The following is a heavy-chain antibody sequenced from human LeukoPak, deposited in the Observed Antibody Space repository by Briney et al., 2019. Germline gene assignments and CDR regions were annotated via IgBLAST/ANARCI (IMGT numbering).Heavy chain of an antibody. CDR1: GGSISSSSYY. CDR3: GRAQKRGGFKIDS. Sequence: SETLSLTCTVSGGSISSSSYYWGWIRQPPGKGLEWIGSIYYSGSTYYNPSLKSRVTISVDTSKNQFSLKLSSVTAADTAVYYCGRAQKRGGFKIDSWGQGPLFPVSS. D-gene: IGHD1-1*01. J-gene: IGHJ4*02. V-gene: IGHV4-39*07. CDR2: IYYSGST.